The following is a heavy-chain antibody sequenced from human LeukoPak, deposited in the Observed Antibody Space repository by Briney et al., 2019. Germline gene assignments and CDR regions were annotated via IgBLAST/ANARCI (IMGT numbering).Heavy chain of an antibody. Sequence: SETLSLTRTVSGGSISSYYWSWIRQPPGKGLEWIGYIYYSGSTNYNPSLKSRVTISVDTSKNQFSLKLSSVTAADTAVYYCARFSSTSCYDYWGQGTLVTVSS. J-gene: IGHJ4*02. CDR3: ARFSSTSCYDY. D-gene: IGHD2-2*01. CDR2: IYYSGST. CDR1: GGSISSYY. V-gene: IGHV4-59*01.